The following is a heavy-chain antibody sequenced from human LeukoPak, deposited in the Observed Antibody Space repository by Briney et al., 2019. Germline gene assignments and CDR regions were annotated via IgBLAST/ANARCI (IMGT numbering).Heavy chain of an antibody. CDR1: GGSISSSSYY. CDR2: IYYSGST. D-gene: IGHD5-18*01. CDR3: ARDGGSSYGLL. J-gene: IGHJ4*02. Sequence: SETLSLTCTVSGGSISSSSYYWGWIRQPPGKGLEWIGSIYYSGSTYYNPSLKSRVTISVDTSKNQFSLKLSSVIAADTAVYYCARDGGSSYGLLWGQGTLVTVSS. V-gene: IGHV4-39*07.